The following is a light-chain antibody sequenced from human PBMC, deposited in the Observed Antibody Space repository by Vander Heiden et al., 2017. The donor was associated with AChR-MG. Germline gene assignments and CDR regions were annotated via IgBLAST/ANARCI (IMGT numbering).Light chain of an antibody. Sequence: EIMQPQSPVTLSVSPGERATLSCRASQSVSYSLAWYQQKPGQAPRLLIYGASTRATGIPARFSGSGSGTDFTLTISSLQSEDFAVYYCQQEWTFGQGTKMEIK. CDR3: QQEWT. V-gene: IGKV3-15*01. J-gene: IGKJ1*01. CDR1: QSVSYS. CDR2: GAS.